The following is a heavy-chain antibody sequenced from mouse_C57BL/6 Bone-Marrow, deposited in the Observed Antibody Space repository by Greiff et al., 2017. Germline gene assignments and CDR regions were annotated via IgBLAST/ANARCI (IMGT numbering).Heavy chain of an antibody. D-gene: IGHD1-1*01. J-gene: IGHJ1*03. CDR1: GYTFTSYW. V-gene: IGHV1-7*01. CDR3: ARNPPLRYFDV. Sequence: VQLQQSGAELAKPGASVKLSCKASGYTFTSYWMHWVKQRPGQGLEWIGYINPSSGYTTYNQKFKDKATLTADKSSSTAYMQLSSLTYEDSAVYYCARNPPLRYFDVWGTGTTVTVSS. CDR2: INPSSGYT.